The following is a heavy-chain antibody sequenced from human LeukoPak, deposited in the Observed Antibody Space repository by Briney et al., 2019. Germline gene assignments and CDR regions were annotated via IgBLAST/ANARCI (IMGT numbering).Heavy chain of an antibody. CDR3: AKDGRVNYYDSSGYSGPDY. Sequence: GGSLGLSCAASGFTFSSYAMSWVRQAPGKGLEWVSAISGSGGSTYYADSVKGRFTISRDNSKNTLYLQMNSLRAEDTAVYYCAKDGRVNYYDSSGYSGPDYWGQGTLVTVSS. J-gene: IGHJ4*02. CDR1: GFTFSSYA. V-gene: IGHV3-23*01. CDR2: ISGSGGST. D-gene: IGHD3-22*01.